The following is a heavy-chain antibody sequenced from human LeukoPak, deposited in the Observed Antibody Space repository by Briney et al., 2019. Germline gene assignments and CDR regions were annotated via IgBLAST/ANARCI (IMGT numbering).Heavy chain of an antibody. CDR2: ISAYNGNT. V-gene: IGHV1-18*01. Sequence: ASVKVSCKASGYTFTSYGISWVRQAPGQGLEWMGWISAYNGNTNYAQKLQGRVTMTTDTSTSTAYMVLRSLRSDDTAVYYCARASYGDRYGMDVWGQGTTVTVSS. CDR1: GYTFTSYG. CDR3: ARASYGDRYGMDV. J-gene: IGHJ6*02. D-gene: IGHD4-17*01.